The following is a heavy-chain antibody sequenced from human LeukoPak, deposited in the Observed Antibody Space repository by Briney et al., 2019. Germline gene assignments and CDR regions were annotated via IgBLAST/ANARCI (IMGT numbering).Heavy chain of an antibody. V-gene: IGHV3-23*01. CDR1: GFTFSSYA. CDR2: ISGSGGST. CDR3: AKRYCSSTSCPLFDY. D-gene: IGHD2-2*01. Sequence: GGSLRLSCAASGFTFSSYAMSWVRQAPGKGLEWVSAISGSGGSTYYADSVKGRFTISRDNSKNTLYLQMNSLRAEDTAVYYCAKRYCSSTSCPLFDYWGQGTLVTVSS. J-gene: IGHJ4*02.